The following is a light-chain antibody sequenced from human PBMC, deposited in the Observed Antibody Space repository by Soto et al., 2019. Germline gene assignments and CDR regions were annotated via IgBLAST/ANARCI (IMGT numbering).Light chain of an antibody. CDR3: CSYAGRYTYV. V-gene: IGLV2-11*01. J-gene: IGLJ1*01. CDR2: DVS. CDR1: SSDVGVYNY. Sequence: QSALTQPRSVSGSPGQSVTISCSGTSSDVGVYNYVSWYQQYPGKAPKLMIYDVSKRPSGVPDRFSGSKSGNTASLTITGLQAEDEADYYCCSYAGRYTYVFGTGTKLTVL.